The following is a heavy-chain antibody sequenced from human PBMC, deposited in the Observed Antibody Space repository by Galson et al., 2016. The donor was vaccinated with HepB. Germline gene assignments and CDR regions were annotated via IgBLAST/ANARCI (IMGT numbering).Heavy chain of an antibody. CDR1: GFTFSSYS. D-gene: IGHD6-13*01. J-gene: IGHJ4*02. CDR3: AKDRIGRVAAVLDY. V-gene: IGHV3-21*01. CDR2: ISSRSSYI. Sequence: SLRLSCAASGFTFSSYSMNWVRQAPGEGLEWVSSISSRSSYIYYADSVKGRFTISRDNGKNSLYLQMNSLRAEDTAVYYCAKDRIGRVAAVLDYWGQGTLVTVSS.